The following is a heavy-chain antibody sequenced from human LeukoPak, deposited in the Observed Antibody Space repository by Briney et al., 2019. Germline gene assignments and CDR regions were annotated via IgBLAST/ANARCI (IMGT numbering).Heavy chain of an antibody. V-gene: IGHV1-8*01. Sequence: ASVKASCKASAYTFTSYDINWVRQATGQGLEWMGWMNPNSGNAGYAQKFQGRVTMTRNTSISTAYMELNSLRSEDTAVYYCAKGGSGTYPKGWFDPWGQGTLVTVSS. CDR3: AKGGSGTYPKGWFDP. D-gene: IGHD1-26*01. CDR2: MNPNSGNA. CDR1: AYTFTSYD. J-gene: IGHJ5*02.